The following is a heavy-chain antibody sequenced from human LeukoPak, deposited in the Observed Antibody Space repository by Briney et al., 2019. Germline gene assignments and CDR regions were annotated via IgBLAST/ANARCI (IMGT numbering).Heavy chain of an antibody. CDR3: AKAYYYDSSGYYYSPKDDAFDI. Sequence: PGGSLRLSCAASGFTFSSYGMHWVRQAPGKGLEWVAVISYDGSKKHYADSVKGRFTISRDNAKNSLYLQMNSLRAEDTAVYYCAKAYYYDSSGYYYSPKDDAFDIWGQGTMVTVSS. CDR2: ISYDGSKK. V-gene: IGHV3-30*18. J-gene: IGHJ3*02. D-gene: IGHD3-22*01. CDR1: GFTFSSYG.